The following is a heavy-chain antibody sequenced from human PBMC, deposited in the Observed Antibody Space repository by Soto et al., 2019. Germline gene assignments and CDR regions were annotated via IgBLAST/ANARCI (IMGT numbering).Heavy chain of an antibody. Sequence: QVQLQESGPRLVTPSETLSLTCTVSGGSLTGYYCIWIRQPPGKGLEWIGLIHYTGNTNYNPSLKSRVTISIDTSKNQFSLRLRSATAADTAVYYCARETGASGLPFDFWGQGALVTVSS. CDR2: IHYTGNT. V-gene: IGHV4-59*01. CDR1: GGSLTGYY. J-gene: IGHJ4*02. CDR3: ARETGASGLPFDF. D-gene: IGHD5-12*01.